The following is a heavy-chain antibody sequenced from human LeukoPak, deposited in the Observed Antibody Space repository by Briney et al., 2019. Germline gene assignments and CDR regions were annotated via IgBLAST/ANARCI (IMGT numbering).Heavy chain of an antibody. J-gene: IGHJ5*02. D-gene: IGHD4-17*01. Sequence: GGSLRLSCAASGFTFSSYAMSWVRQAPGKGLEWVSAISGSGGSTYYADSVKSRFTISRDNSKNTLYLQMNSLRAEDTAVYYCAKDPYGDYVNWFDPWGQGTLVTVSS. CDR1: GFTFSSYA. V-gene: IGHV3-23*01. CDR2: ISGSGGST. CDR3: AKDPYGDYVNWFDP.